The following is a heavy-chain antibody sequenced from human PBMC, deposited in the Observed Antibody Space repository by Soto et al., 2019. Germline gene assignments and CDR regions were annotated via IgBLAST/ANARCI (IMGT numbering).Heavy chain of an antibody. CDR2: IYHSGST. V-gene: IGHV4-4*02. CDR3: ARARIGQLVRGYYFDY. Sequence: SETLSLTCAVSGGSISISNWCSCVRQPPGKGLEWIGEIYHSGSTNYNPSHKSRVTISVDKSKNQFSLKLSSVTAADTAVYYCARARIGQLVRGYYFDYWGQGTLVTVSS. CDR1: GGSISISNW. J-gene: IGHJ4*02. D-gene: IGHD6-13*01.